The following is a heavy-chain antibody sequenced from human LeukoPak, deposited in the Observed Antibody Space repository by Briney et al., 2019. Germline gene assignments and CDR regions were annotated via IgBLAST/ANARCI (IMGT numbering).Heavy chain of an antibody. Sequence: SETLSLTCAVSGYSINSGHYWGWIRQPPGKGLEWIGSIHHSGTTHYNPSLKSRVTISGDTSKNQFSLKLTSVTATDTAVYYCARAAAADPKNWFDPWGQGTLVTVSS. J-gene: IGHJ5*02. CDR3: ARAAAADPKNWFDP. CDR2: IHHSGTT. D-gene: IGHD6-13*01. CDR1: GYSINSGHY. V-gene: IGHV4-38-2*01.